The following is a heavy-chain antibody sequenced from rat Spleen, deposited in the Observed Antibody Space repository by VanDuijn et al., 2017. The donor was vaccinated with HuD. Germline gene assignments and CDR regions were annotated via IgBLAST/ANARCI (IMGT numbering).Heavy chain of an antibody. Sequence: EVQLVESGGGLVQPGRSLKLSCVASGFTFNNYWMTWIRQAPGKGLEWVASITNAAGKVYYPDSVKGRFTISRDTAQNILYLQMDSLRSEDTATYYCTRHPRYNNAHYWYFDFWGPGTMVTVSS. J-gene: IGHJ1*01. CDR1: GFTFNNYW. D-gene: IGHD1-5*01. V-gene: IGHV5-31*01. CDR2: ITNAAGKV. CDR3: TRHPRYNNAHYWYFDF.